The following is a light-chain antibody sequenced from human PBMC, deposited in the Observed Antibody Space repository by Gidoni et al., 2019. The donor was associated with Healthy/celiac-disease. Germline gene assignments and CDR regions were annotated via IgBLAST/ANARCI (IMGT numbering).Light chain of an antibody. J-gene: IGKJ1*01. CDR1: QSVSSNY. CDR3: QQYGSSPWT. CDR2: GAS. Sequence: ENVLTQSPCTLSLSPGERATLSCRASQSVSSNYLAWYQQKPGQAPRLLNYGASSRATGIPGRFSGGGSGTVFTLIISRLEPEYFAVYYCQQYGSSPWTFGQGTKVEIK. V-gene: IGKV3-20*01.